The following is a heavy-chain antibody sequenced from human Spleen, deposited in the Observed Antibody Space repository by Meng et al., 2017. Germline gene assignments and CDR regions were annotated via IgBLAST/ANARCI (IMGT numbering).Heavy chain of an antibody. CDR2: INPNSGDT. V-gene: IGHV1-2*06. D-gene: IGHD1-26*01. CDR1: GYTFTGYS. J-gene: IGHJ4*02. Sequence: ASVKVSCKASGYTFTGYSLHWVRQAPGQGLEWMGRINPNSGDTNYAQKLQGRITMTRDTSISTAYMELSSLRSDDTAVYYCAKGSTPGKPHVYYFDSWGQGTLVTVSS. CDR3: AKGSTPGKPHVYYFDS.